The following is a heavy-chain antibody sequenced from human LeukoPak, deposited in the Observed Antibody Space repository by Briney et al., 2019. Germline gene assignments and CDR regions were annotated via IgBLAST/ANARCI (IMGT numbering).Heavy chain of an antibody. Sequence: GGSLRLSCAASRCTFSSYGMHWVRQAPGNGLEWVALISYDGSNKYYTDSVKGRFTISRDNSKNTLYLQMDSLRAEDTAVYYCAKDRGYSYGYFDYWGQGTLVTVSS. CDR3: AKDRGYSYGYFDY. V-gene: IGHV3-30*18. D-gene: IGHD5-18*01. CDR1: RCTFSSYG. J-gene: IGHJ4*02. CDR2: ISYDGSNK.